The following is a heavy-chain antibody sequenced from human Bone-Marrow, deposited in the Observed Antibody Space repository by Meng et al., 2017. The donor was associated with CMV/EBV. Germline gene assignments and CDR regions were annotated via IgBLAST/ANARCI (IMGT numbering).Heavy chain of an antibody. Sequence: GESLKISCAASEFTFSKSWMSWVRQAPGKGLEWVANIKEDGSEKVYVDSAKGRFTISRDNAKSSLFLEMNSLSAEDTAVYYCVRVSGTSSQYRPMDVWGQGTTVTVSS. D-gene: IGHD3-10*01. CDR1: EFTFSKSW. J-gene: IGHJ6*02. CDR2: IKEDGSEK. CDR3: VRVSGTSSQYRPMDV. V-gene: IGHV3-7*01.